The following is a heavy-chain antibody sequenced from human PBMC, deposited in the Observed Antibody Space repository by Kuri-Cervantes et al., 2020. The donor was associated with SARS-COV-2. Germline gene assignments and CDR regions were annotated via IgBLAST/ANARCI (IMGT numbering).Heavy chain of an antibody. Sequence: GGSLRLSCAVSGFPFRDYAMSWVRQAPGKGLEWVSGIGGSGGNTYYADSVKGRFTISRDNSKNTLYLQMTSLSAGDTAIYYCAKAGGIEIPAATNWFDPWGQGALVTVSS. CDR1: GFPFRDYA. D-gene: IGHD2-2*01. V-gene: IGHV3-23*01. CDR2: IGGSGGNT. CDR3: AKAGGIEIPAATNWFDP. J-gene: IGHJ5*02.